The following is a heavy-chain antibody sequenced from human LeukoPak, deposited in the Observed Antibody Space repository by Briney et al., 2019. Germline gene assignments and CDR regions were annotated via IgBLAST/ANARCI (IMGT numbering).Heavy chain of an antibody. Sequence: GGSLRLSCAASGFTFSSYGMHWVRQAPGKGLEWVAFIRYDGSNKYYADSVKGRLTISRDNSKNTLYLQMNSLRAEDTAVYYCAKAIAVAGTEDAFDIWGQGTMVTVSS. V-gene: IGHV3-30*02. J-gene: IGHJ3*02. CDR2: IRYDGSNK. D-gene: IGHD6-19*01. CDR3: AKAIAVAGTEDAFDI. CDR1: GFTFSSYG.